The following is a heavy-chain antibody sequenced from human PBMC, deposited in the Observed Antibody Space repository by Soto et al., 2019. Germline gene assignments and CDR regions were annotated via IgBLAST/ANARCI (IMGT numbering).Heavy chain of an antibody. J-gene: IGHJ3*02. CDR2: IYYSGST. Sequence: SETLSLTCTVSGGSISSYYWSWIRQPPGKGLEWIGYIYYSGSTNYNPSLKSRVTISVDTSKNQFSLKLSSVTAADTAVYYCARGSRGYDFLRYAFDIWGQGTMVTVSS. V-gene: IGHV4-59*01. D-gene: IGHD5-12*01. CDR1: GGSISSYY. CDR3: ARGSRGYDFLRYAFDI.